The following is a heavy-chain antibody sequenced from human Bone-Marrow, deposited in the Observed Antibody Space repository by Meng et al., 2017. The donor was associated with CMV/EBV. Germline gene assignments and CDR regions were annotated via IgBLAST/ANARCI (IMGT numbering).Heavy chain of an antibody. Sequence: ASVKVSCKASGGTFSSYAISWVRQAPGQGLEWMGWISAYNGNTNYAQKLQGRVTMTTDTSTSTAYMELRSLRSDDTAVYYCARDRSTRYFDWLLPIVDYWGQGTLVTVYS. CDR2: ISAYNGNT. CDR1: GGTFSSYA. CDR3: ARDRSTRYFDWLLPIVDY. D-gene: IGHD3-9*01. V-gene: IGHV1-18*01. J-gene: IGHJ4*02.